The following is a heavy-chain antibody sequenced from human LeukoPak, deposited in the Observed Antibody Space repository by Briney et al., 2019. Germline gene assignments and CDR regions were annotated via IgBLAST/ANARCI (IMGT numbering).Heavy chain of an antibody. D-gene: IGHD3-10*01. J-gene: IGHJ4*02. CDR2: ISGSGSST. CDR1: GFTFSTYA. V-gene: IGHV3-23*01. Sequence: PGGSLRLSCAASGFTFSTYAMSWVRQAPGKGLEWVSSISGSGSSTYYADSVKDRFTISRDSSKNTIYLQMNSLRAGDTAVFYCAKSGGGTTKNKYYFDYWGQGTLVTVSS. CDR3: AKSGGGTTKNKYYFDY.